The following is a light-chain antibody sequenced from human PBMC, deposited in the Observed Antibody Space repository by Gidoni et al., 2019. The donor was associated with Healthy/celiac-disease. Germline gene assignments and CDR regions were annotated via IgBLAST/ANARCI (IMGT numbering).Light chain of an antibody. J-gene: IGKJ2*01. V-gene: IGKV1-39*01. Sequence: MTQSPSSLSASVGDRVTIPCRASQSISSYLNWYQQKPGKAPKLLIYAASSLQSVVPSRFSGSGSGTDFTLTISILQPEDFATYYFQQSYSTPYTFGQGTKLEIK. CDR2: AAS. CDR3: QQSYSTPYT. CDR1: QSISSY.